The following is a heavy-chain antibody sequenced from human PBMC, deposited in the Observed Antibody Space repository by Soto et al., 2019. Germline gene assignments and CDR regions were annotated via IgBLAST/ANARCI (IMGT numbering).Heavy chain of an antibody. CDR3: ARSPEATVTAFDY. V-gene: IGHV4-31*03. Sequence: QVHLQESGPGLVKPSQTLSLTCTVSGGSISSGGYYWSWIRQHPGKGLEWFGYIYYSGSNYYNTSLERRDSISVDTSKNQFSLKLGSVTAADTAVYYCARSPEATVTAFDYWGQGTLVTVSS. J-gene: IGHJ4*02. CDR1: GGSISSGGYY. CDR2: IYYSGSN. D-gene: IGHD4-17*01.